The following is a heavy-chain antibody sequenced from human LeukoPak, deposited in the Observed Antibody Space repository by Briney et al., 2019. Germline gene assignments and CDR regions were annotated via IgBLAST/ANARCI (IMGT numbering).Heavy chain of an antibody. CDR1: GFTFDDYG. J-gene: IGHJ4*02. V-gene: IGHV3-30*03. D-gene: IGHD6-13*01. CDR3: VRDRFSSSWYPDF. Sequence: GGSLRLSCAASGFTFDDYGMSWVRQAPGKGLGGGAVISYDGSEKFHADFAKGRFTIFRDNSKNTLHLQMNNLRPDDTALYYCVRDRFSSSWYPDFWGQGIPVTVSS. CDR2: ISYDGSEK.